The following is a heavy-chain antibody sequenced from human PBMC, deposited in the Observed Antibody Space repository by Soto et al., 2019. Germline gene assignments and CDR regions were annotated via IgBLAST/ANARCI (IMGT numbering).Heavy chain of an antibody. CDR1: GGSINSGGYC. Sequence: QVQLQESGPGLVKPSQTLSLTCTVSGGSINSGGYCWSWIRQHPGKGLDWIGCISYGGSTSYNPSLKSRVTISVDTSKNQFSLKLTTVTAADTAVYYCSRGILVWGQGALITVSS. V-gene: IGHV4-31*03. CDR2: ISYGGST. D-gene: IGHD5-18*01. J-gene: IGHJ4*02. CDR3: SRGILV.